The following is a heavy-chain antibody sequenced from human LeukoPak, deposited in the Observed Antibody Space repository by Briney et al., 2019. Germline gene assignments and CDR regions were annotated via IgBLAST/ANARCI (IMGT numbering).Heavy chain of an antibody. V-gene: IGHV3-30-3*01. CDR1: GFTFSSYA. J-gene: IGHJ4*02. CDR2: ISYDGSNK. D-gene: IGHD1-14*01. CDR3: ARDPRKDYYFDY. Sequence: PGGSLRLSCAASGFTFSSYAMHWVRQAPGKGLEWVAVISYDGSNKYYADSVKGRVTISRDNSKNTLYLQMNSLRAEDTAVYYCARDPRKDYYFDYWGQGTLVTVSS.